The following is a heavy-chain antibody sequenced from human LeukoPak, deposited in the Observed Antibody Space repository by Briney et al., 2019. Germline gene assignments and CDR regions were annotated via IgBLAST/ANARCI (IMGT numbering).Heavy chain of an antibody. D-gene: IGHD5-18*01. V-gene: IGHV3-23*01. CDR3: AKGDFYTAMVSTQFDY. Sequence: GGSLRLSCAASGFTFSSYAMSWVRQAPGKGLEWVSAISGSGGSTYYADSVKGRFTISRDNSKNTLYLQMNSLRAEDTAVYYYAKGDFYTAMVSTQFDYWGQGTLVTVSS. CDR1: GFTFSSYA. CDR2: ISGSGGST. J-gene: IGHJ4*02.